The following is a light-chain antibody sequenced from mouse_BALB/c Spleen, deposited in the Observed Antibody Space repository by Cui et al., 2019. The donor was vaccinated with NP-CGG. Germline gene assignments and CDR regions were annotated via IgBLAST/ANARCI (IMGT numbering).Light chain of an antibody. CDR2: GTN. J-gene: IGLJ1*01. Sequence: QAVVTQESPLTTSPGETVTLTCRSSTGAVTTGNYANWVQEKPDHLFTGLIGGTNNRAPGVPARFSGSLIGDKAALTITGAQTEDEAIYFCALWYSNQWVFGGGTKMTVL. CDR3: ALWYSNQWV. V-gene: IGLV1*01. CDR1: TGAVTTGNY.